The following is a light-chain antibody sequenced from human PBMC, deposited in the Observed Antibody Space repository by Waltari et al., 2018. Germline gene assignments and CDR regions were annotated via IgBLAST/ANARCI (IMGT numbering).Light chain of an antibody. CDR2: DAS. CDR3: QQYNNWPTWT. CDR1: HSVKTK. J-gene: IGKJ1*01. V-gene: IGKV3-15*01. Sequence: EVVMTQSPATLSVSPGERATLSCRASHSVKTKFAWYQQKPGQAPRLVIFDASTRATGIPARFSGSGSGTEFTLTISSLQPEDSAVYYCQQYNNWPTWTFGQGAKVEIK.